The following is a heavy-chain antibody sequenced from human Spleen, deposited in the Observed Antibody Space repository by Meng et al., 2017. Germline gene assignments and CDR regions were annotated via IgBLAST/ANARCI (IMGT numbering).Heavy chain of an antibody. CDR2: IYYGGTT. D-gene: IGHD4-11*01. CDR3: ARGPTTMAHDFDY. V-gene: IGHV4-59*12. J-gene: IGHJ4*02. CDR1: GGSISSYY. Sequence: SETLSLTCTVSGGSISSYYWSWIRQPPGKGLEWIGYIYYGGTTNYNPSLKSRVTISVDTSKNQFSLKLSSVTAADSAVYYCARGPTTMAHDFDYWGQGTLVTVSS.